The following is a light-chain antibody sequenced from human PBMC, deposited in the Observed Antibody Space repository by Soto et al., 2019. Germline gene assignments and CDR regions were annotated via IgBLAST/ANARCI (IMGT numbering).Light chain of an antibody. CDR3: SYYTSKRSLI. CDR1: MRDVRAYNL. CDR2: EVR. V-gene: IGLV2-14*01. J-gene: IGLJ2*01. Sequence: QSALTQPASVSGSPGQSITISCAGTMRDVRAYNLVSWYQQHPGRAPQLIIYEVRNRPSGISFRFSGSKSGNTASLTISGLQAEDEADYYCSYYTSKRSLIFGGGTKLTVL.